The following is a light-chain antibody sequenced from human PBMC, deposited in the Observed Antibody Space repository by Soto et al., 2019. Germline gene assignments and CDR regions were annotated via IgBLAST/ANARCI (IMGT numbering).Light chain of an antibody. V-gene: IGKV1-5*01. CDR2: DVS. Sequence: DIQMTQSPPTLSASVGDRVTITCRASQSITTWLAWYQQRPGKAPKLLIYDVSSLQSGVPSRFSGSGSGTDFTLTISSLQPEDFATYYCQQLNSYLFGQGTRLEIK. CDR1: QSITTW. J-gene: IGKJ5*01. CDR3: QQLNSYL.